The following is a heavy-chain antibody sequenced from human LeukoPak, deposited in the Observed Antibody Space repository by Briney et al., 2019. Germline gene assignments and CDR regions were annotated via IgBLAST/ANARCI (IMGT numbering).Heavy chain of an antibody. D-gene: IGHD3-3*01. CDR2: ISPGDSET. V-gene: IGHV5-51*01. CDR3: ARRQSGHDAFDI. Sequence: GEPLKISCKGSGYTFASYWIGWVRQKPGKGLEWMGMISPGDSETRYSPSFQGQVTISADKSISTGYLQWSSLKASDTAMYYCARRQSGHDAFDIWGQGTMVTVSS. J-gene: IGHJ3*02. CDR1: GYTFASYW.